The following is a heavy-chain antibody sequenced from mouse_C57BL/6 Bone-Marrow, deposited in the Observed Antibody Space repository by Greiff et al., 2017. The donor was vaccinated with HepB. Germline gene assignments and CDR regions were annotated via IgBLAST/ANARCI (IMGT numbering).Heavy chain of an antibody. CDR2: IYPGGGYT. V-gene: IGHV1-63*01. J-gene: IGHJ4*01. CDR3: ARSRYAMDY. CDR1: GYTFTNYW. Sequence: QVQLQQSGAELVRPGTSVKMSCKASGYTFTNYWIGWAKQRPGHGLEWIGDIYPGGGYTNYNEKFKGKATLTADKSTSTDYMQFSSLTSEDSAIYYSARSRYAMDYWGQGTTVTVSS.